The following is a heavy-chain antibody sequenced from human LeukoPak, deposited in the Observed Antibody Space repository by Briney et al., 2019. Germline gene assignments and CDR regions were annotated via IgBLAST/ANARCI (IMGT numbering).Heavy chain of an antibody. Sequence: PGGSLRLSCAASGFTFDDYGMSWVRQAPGKGLEWVSGINWNAGSTGYADSVKGRFTISRDNAQNSLYLQMNSLRAEDTAVYYCARGANYYDSSGEFDPWGQGTLVTVSS. CDR3: ARGANYYDSSGEFDP. CDR2: INWNAGST. CDR1: GFTFDDYG. V-gene: IGHV3-20*04. D-gene: IGHD3-22*01. J-gene: IGHJ5*02.